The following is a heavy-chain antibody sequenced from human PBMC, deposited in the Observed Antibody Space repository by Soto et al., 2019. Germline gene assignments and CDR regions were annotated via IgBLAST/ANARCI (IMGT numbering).Heavy chain of an antibody. V-gene: IGHV3-23*01. D-gene: IGHD6-19*01. J-gene: IGHJ4*02. Sequence: EVQLLESGGGLVQPGGSLRLSCAASGFTFSSYAMSWVRQAPGKGLEWVSAISGSGGSTYYADSGKGRFTISRDNSKNTLYLQMNSLRAEDTAVYYCAKYVGDSSGWYDYWGQGTLVTVSS. CDR3: AKYVGDSSGWYDY. CDR2: ISGSGGST. CDR1: GFTFSSYA.